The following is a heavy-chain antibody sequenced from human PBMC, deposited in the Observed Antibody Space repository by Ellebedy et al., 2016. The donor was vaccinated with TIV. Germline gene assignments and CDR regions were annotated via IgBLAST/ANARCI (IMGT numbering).Heavy chain of an antibody. CDR1: VGTFSSYA. Sequence: SVKVSXKASVGTFSSYAISWVRQAPGQGLEWMGGIIPIFGTANYAQKFQGRVTITADESTSTAYMELSSLRSEDTAVYYSARHNCSSTSCRFDYWGQGTLVTVSS. V-gene: IGHV1-69*13. CDR2: IIPIFGTA. CDR3: ARHNCSSTSCRFDY. D-gene: IGHD2-2*01. J-gene: IGHJ4*02.